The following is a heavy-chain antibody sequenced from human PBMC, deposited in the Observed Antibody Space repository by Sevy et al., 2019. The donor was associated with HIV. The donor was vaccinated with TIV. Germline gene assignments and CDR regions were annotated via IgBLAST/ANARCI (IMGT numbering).Heavy chain of an antibody. D-gene: IGHD4-4*01. Sequence: SETLSLNCTVSGYSMSSGYYWGWIRQPPGKGLEWIGSMFHSGNTYYSPSLKSRVTLSADTSKNQFSLKLSSVTAADTAVYYCARTDYKLFYYYGMDVWGQGTTVTVSS. CDR2: MFHSGNT. J-gene: IGHJ6*02. CDR3: ARTDYKLFYYYGMDV. V-gene: IGHV4-38-2*02. CDR1: GYSMSSGYY.